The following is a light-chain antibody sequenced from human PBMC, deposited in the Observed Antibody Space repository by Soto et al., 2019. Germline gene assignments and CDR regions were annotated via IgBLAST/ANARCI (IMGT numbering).Light chain of an antibody. CDR1: SRDVGSHNL. CDR2: EAS. V-gene: IGLV2-23*01. J-gene: IGLJ1*01. Sequence: QSLLSEPASVSDSPGHSITISCTGTSRDVGSHNLVSWYQQYSDKAPKLIIFEASKRPSGVSNRFSGSKSGSTASLTISGLQAEEEAHYYCCSNADSSTYVFGTGTKVTVL. CDR3: CSNADSSTYV.